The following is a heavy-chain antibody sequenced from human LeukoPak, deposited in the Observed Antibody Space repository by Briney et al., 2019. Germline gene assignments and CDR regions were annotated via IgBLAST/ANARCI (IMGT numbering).Heavy chain of an antibody. Sequence: GASLKISCKGSGYRFTSYWIGWVRQMPGKGLEWMGIIYPGDSDTRYSPSFQGQVTISADKSISTAYLQWSSLKASDTAMYYCASVLGYYDSSGYFYDAFDIWGQGTMVTVSS. J-gene: IGHJ3*02. CDR2: IYPGDSDT. CDR1: GYRFTSYW. D-gene: IGHD3-22*01. CDR3: ASVLGYYDSSGYFYDAFDI. V-gene: IGHV5-51*01.